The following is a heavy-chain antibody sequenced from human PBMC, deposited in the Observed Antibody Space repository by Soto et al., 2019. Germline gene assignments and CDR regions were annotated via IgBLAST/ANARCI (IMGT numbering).Heavy chain of an antibody. Sequence: ASETLSLTCTVSGDSISSSRYYWGWIRQPPGKGLEWIGSIYYSGNTYYNPPLKSRVTVSLDTSKNQFSLKLTSVTAADTAVYYCARHPAMTSALFDCWGQGTLVTVSS. CDR2: IYYSGNT. J-gene: IGHJ4*02. CDR1: GDSISSSRYY. CDR3: ARHPAMTSALFDC. V-gene: IGHV4-39*01. D-gene: IGHD4-17*01.